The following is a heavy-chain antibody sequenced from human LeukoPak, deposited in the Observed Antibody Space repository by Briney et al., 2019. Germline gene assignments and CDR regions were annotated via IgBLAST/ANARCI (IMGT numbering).Heavy chain of an antibody. D-gene: IGHD2-8*02. CDR3: LRYCSGGVCPGWFDP. Sequence: GGSLRLSCAASGFTFSSYAMIWVRQAPGKGLEWVANIKTDGSEKYYVDSVKGRFTISRDNANNSLYLQMNSLRAEDTAVYYCLRYCSGGVCPGWFDPWGQGTLVTVSS. J-gene: IGHJ5*02. CDR2: IKTDGSEK. CDR1: GFTFSSYA. V-gene: IGHV3-7*01.